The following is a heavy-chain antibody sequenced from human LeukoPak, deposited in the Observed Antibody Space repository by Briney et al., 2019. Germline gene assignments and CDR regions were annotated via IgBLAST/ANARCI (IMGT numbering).Heavy chain of an antibody. Sequence: SETLSLTCTVSGGSISSGGYYWSWIRQPPGKGLEWIGYIYHSGSTYYNPSLKSRVTISVDRSKNQFSLKLSSVTAADTAVYYCARDRSATVTHFDYWGQGTLVTVSS. V-gene: IGHV4-30-2*01. CDR2: IYHSGST. CDR3: ARDRSATVTHFDY. J-gene: IGHJ4*02. D-gene: IGHD4-11*01. CDR1: GGSISSGGYY.